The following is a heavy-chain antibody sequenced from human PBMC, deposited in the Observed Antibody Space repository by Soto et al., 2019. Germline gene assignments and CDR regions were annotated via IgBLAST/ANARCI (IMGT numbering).Heavy chain of an antibody. Sequence: SETLSLTCTVSGGSVSSGSYYWSWIRQPPGKGLEWIGYIYYSGSTNYNPSLKSRVTISVDTSKNQFSLKLSSVTAADTAVYYCARDGHYDILTGKTFHWFDPWGQGTLVTVSS. D-gene: IGHD3-9*01. J-gene: IGHJ5*02. V-gene: IGHV4-61*01. CDR1: GGSVSSGSYY. CDR3: ARDGHYDILTGKTFHWFDP. CDR2: IYYSGST.